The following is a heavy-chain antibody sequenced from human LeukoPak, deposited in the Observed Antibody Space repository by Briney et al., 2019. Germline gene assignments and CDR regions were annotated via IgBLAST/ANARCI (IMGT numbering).Heavy chain of an antibody. Sequence: GGSLRLSCAASGFTFSNAWMSWVRQAPGKGLEWVGRIKSKTDGGTTDYAAPVKGRFTISRDESKNTLYLQMNSLKTEDTAVYYCTTDRYYDLTGHDYWGQGTLVTVSS. V-gene: IGHV3-15*01. CDR1: GFTFSNAW. D-gene: IGHD3-22*01. J-gene: IGHJ4*02. CDR3: TTDRYYDLTGHDY. CDR2: IKSKTDGGTT.